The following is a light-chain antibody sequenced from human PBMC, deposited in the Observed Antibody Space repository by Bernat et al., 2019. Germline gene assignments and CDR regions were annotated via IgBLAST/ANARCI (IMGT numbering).Light chain of an antibody. V-gene: IGLV1-36*01. Sequence: QSVLTQPPSVSEAPRQSVTIPCSGSTSNIGNNAVNWYQQLPGKASKLLIYYDDLLPSGVSDRFSGSKSGTSASLALSGLQSEDEADYYCATWDDSLNGLVFGGGTKLTVL. J-gene: IGLJ2*01. CDR1: TSNIGNNA. CDR2: YDD. CDR3: ATWDDSLNGLV.